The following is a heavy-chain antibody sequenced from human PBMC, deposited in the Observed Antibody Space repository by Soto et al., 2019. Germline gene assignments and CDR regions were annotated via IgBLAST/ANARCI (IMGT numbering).Heavy chain of an antibody. V-gene: IGHV1-69*06. Sequence: VASVKVSCKASGGTFSSYAISWVRQAPGQGLEWMGGIIPIFGTANYAQKFQGRVTITADKSTSTACMELSSLRSEDTAVYYCARARNSRMVLFWFDPWGQGTLVTVSS. D-gene: IGHD6-13*01. CDR3: ARARNSRMVLFWFDP. J-gene: IGHJ5*02. CDR2: IIPIFGTA. CDR1: GGTFSSYA.